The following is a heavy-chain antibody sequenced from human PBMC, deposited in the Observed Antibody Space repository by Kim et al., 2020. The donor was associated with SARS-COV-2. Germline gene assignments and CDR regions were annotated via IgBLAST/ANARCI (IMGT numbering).Heavy chain of an antibody. Sequence: NPSLTRRITISVDTSKNPFSRKLSSVTAADTAVYYCARRHDSGSHPANYWGQGTLVTVSS. CDR3: ARRHDSGSHPANY. D-gene: IGHD3-10*01. V-gene: IGHV4-30-4*07. J-gene: IGHJ4*02.